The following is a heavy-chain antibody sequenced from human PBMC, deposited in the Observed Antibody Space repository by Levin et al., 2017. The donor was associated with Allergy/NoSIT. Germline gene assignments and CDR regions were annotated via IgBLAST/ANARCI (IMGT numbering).Heavy chain of an antibody. CDR3: AKLIYCSNTICYDDAFDI. CDR1: GFSFSGYG. CDR2: ISYDGNNK. Sequence: AGGSLRLSCAASGFSFSGYGMYWVRQAPGKGLEWVTTISYDGNNKYYADSVKGRFTISKDSPKNTLYLQMNSLRAEDTAVYYCAKLIYCSNTICYDDAFDIWGQGTMVTVSS. J-gene: IGHJ3*02. V-gene: IGHV3-30*18. D-gene: IGHD2-2*01.